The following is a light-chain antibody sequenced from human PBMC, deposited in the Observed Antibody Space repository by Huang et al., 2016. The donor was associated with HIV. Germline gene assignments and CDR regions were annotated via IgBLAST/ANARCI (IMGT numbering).Light chain of an antibody. Sequence: DIQITQSPSSLSASVGDTVIITCRASQNIKRYLNWYQQEPGKAPKLLISAASNLQSGVPSTFSGSGSGTDFTLTINSLQPEDSATYVCQQSARTPRTFGQGTKLEI. CDR2: AAS. J-gene: IGKJ2*01. V-gene: IGKV1-39*01. CDR3: QQSARTPRT. CDR1: QNIKRY.